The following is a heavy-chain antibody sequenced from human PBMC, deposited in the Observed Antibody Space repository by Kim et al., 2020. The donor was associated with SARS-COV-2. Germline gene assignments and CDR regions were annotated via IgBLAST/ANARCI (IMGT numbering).Heavy chain of an antibody. CDR1: GGSISSYY. CDR3: ARFSFLTGCDY. D-gene: IGHD3-9*01. V-gene: IGHV4-59*13. J-gene: IGHJ4*02. CDR2: IYYSGST. Sequence: SETLSLTCTVSGGSISSYYWSWIRQPPGNGLEWIGYIYYSGSTNYNPSLKSRVTISVDTSKNQFSLKLSSVTAADTAVYYCARFSFLTGCDYWGQGTLVTVSS.